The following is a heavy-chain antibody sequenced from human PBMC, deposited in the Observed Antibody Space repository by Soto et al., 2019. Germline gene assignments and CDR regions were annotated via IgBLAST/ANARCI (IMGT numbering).Heavy chain of an antibody. CDR3: ARVEDYGDYNDY. J-gene: IGHJ4*02. Sequence: SETLALTCPVSGGSISSSNWWSWVRQPPGKGLEWIGEIYHSGSTNYNPSLKSRVTISVDKSKNQFSLKLSSVTAADTAVYYCARVEDYGDYNDYWGQGTLVT. D-gene: IGHD4-17*01. V-gene: IGHV4-4*02. CDR1: GGSISSSNW. CDR2: IYHSGST.